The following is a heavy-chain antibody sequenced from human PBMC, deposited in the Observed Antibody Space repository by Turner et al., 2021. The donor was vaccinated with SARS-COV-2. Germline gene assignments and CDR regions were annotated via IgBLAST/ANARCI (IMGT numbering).Heavy chain of an antibody. Sequence: EVQLVESGGVLVQPGGSLRLSCAASGFTFSSNYMRWVLQAPGKGLEWVSLIYSVGSSFYADSVKGRFTISRDNSKNTLYLQLNSLRAEDTAVYYCARDLEVAGGMDVWGQGTTVTVSS. V-gene: IGHV3-66*01. J-gene: IGHJ6*02. CDR1: GFTFSSNY. CDR2: IYSVGSS. CDR3: ARDLEVAGGMDV.